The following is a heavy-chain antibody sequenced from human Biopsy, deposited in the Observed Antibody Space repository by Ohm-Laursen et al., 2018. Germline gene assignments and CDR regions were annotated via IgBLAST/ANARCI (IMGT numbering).Heavy chain of an antibody. Sequence: SVKVSCKASGSSFTSYYMHWVRQVPGQGLEWMGMINPSGSTTSYPQIFQGRVTMTRDTSKSTVYMELSSLRSADTAVYFCARNTGWYGDLYYFDYWGQGTLVTVSS. CDR3: ARNTGWYGDLYYFDY. CDR1: GSSFTSYY. CDR2: INPSGSTT. D-gene: IGHD6-19*01. J-gene: IGHJ4*02. V-gene: IGHV1-46*01.